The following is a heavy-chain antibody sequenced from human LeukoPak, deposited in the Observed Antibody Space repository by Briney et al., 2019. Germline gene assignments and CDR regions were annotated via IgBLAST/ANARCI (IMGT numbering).Heavy chain of an antibody. D-gene: IGHD6-6*01. CDR2: IIPIFGTA. CDR3: ARDLGSSSSSNHDY. CDR1: GGTFSSYA. V-gene: IGHV1-69*13. Sequence: ASVKVSCKASGGTFSSYAISWVRQAPGQGLEWMGGIIPIFGTANYAQKFQGRVTITADESTSTAYMELSSLRSEDAAVYYCARDLGSSSSSNHDYWGQGTLVTVSS. J-gene: IGHJ4*02.